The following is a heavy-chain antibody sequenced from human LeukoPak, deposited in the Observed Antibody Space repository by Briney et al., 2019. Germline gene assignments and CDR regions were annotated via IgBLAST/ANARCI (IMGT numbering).Heavy chain of an antibody. CDR3: ARAGVAAAGFAFDI. Sequence: GGSLRLSCAASGFIFSSYAMHWVRQAPGKGLGYVSAISSNGGSTYYANSVKGRFTISRDNSKNTLYLQMGSLRAEDMAVYYCARAGVAAAGFAFDIWGQGTMVTVSS. CDR2: ISSNGGST. D-gene: IGHD6-13*01. V-gene: IGHV3-64*01. J-gene: IGHJ3*02. CDR1: GFIFSSYA.